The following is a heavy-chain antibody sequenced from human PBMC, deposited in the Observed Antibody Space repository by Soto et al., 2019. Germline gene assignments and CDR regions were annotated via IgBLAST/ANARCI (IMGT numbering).Heavy chain of an antibody. D-gene: IGHD2-2*02. CDR1: AGSISSSSYY. V-gene: IGHV4-39*01. J-gene: IGHJ4*02. Sequence: QLQLQESGPGLVKPSETLSLTCTVSAGSISSSSYYWVWIRQPPGQGLEWIGSIYSNGSTYYIPSLKSPVSTSVHTCKTQFSLKLSSVTAADTAVYYCAMRGYCSSTSCYSRVGYFGYWGQGPLVTVSS. CDR3: AMRGYCSSTSCYSRVGYFGY. CDR2: IYSNGST.